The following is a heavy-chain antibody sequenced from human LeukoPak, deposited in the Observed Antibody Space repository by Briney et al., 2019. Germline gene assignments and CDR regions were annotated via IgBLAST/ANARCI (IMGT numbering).Heavy chain of an antibody. CDR1: GFTFSSYA. CDR2: ISYDGSNK. D-gene: IGHD1-26*01. J-gene: IGHJ4*02. CDR3: ARDPFVWEPSAFDY. V-gene: IGHV3-30-3*01. Sequence: PGGYLRLYCAASGFTFSSYAMHWVRQAPGKGLEWVAVISYDGSNKYYADSVKGRFTISRDNSKNTLYLQMNSLRAEDTAVYYCARDPFVWEPSAFDYWGQGTLVTVSS.